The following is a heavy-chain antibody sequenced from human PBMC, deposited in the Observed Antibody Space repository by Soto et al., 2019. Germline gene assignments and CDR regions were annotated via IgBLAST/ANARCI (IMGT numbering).Heavy chain of an antibody. CDR2: IYYSGST. CDR3: ARVGSGYGGEWLFDY. J-gene: IGHJ4*02. D-gene: IGHD5-12*01. CDR1: GGSISSSSYY. Sequence: QLQLQESGPGLVKPSETLSLTCTVSGGSISSSSYYWGWIRQPPGKGLEWIGSIYYSGSTYYNPSLKSRVTISVDTSKNQFSLKLSSVTAADTAVYYCARVGSGYGGEWLFDYWGQGTLVTVSS. V-gene: IGHV4-39*01.